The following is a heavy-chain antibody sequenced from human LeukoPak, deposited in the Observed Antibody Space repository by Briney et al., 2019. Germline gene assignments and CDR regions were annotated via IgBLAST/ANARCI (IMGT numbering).Heavy chain of an antibody. V-gene: IGHV1-46*01. CDR1: GYAFSSYY. CDR2: INPSGGST. J-gene: IGHJ4*02. D-gene: IGHD3-10*01. Sequence: ASVKVSCKASGYAFSSYYMHWVRQAPGQGLGWMGIINPSGGSTSYAQKFQGRVTMTRDTSTSTVYMELSSLRSEDTAVYYCARSMVRGVTYYFDYWGQGTLVTVSS. CDR3: ARSMVRGVTYYFDY.